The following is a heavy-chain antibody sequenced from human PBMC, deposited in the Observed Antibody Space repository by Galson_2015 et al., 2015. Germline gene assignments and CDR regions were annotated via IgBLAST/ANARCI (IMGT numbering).Heavy chain of an antibody. CDR3: ARATARDFDY. Sequence: SLRLSCAASGFTFSSYWVNWVRQAPGQGLEWVANIKQDGSERYYVDSVKGRFTISRDNAKNSLYLQMNSLRAEDTAVYFCARATARDFDYWGRGTLVTVSS. J-gene: IGHJ4*02. CDR1: GFTFSSYW. V-gene: IGHV3-7*01. CDR2: IKQDGSER.